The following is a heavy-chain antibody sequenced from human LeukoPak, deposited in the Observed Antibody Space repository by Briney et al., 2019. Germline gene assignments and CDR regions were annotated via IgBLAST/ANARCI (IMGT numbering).Heavy chain of an antibody. CDR1: GYTFTGYY. V-gene: IGHV1-2*02. CDR2: INPKSGGT. J-gene: IGHJ5*02. Sequence: GASVKVSCKASGYTFTGYYMHWVRQAPGQGLEWMGWINPKSGGTNSAQKFQGRVTMARDTSISTAYMELSRLRSDDTAVYYCARDSGSSWYGSNWFDPWGQGTLVTVSS. D-gene: IGHD6-13*01. CDR3: ARDSGSSWYGSNWFDP.